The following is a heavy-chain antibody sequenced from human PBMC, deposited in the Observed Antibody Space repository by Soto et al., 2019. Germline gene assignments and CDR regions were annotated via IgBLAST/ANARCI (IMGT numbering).Heavy chain of an antibody. J-gene: IGHJ6*03. CDR3: ARIRGTTVTTDYYYMDG. CDR2: ISSSSSTI. D-gene: IGHD4-17*01. CDR1: RLTFTSHK. V-gene: IGHV3-48*01. Sequence: GSLSLSCPASRLTFTSHKISGVRPAPGKGLEWVSYISSSSSTIYYADSVKGRFTISRDNAKNSLYLQMNSLRAEETAVYYCARIRGTTVTTDYYYMDGWGKGTTVTVSS.